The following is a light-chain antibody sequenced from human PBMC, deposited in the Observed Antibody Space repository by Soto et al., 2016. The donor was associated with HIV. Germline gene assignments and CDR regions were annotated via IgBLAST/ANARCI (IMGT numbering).Light chain of an antibody. Sequence: DIQMTQSPPLLSASIGDKINITCRASQSVARWLAWYQQRPGKAPKLLMYKTSMLESGVPSRFSGSGSGTDFTLTIGSLQPEDSATYFCQQYHDYATFGQGTKVEIK. CDR1: QSVARW. J-gene: IGKJ1*01. CDR3: QQYHDYAT. CDR2: KTS. V-gene: IGKV1-5*03.